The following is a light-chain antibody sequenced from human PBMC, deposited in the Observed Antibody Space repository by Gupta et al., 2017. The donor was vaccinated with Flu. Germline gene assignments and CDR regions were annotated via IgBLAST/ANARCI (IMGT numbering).Light chain of an antibody. Sequence: IQLTHSPSTLSAVVGDRLTIPCRASQSISQWLAWYQQKPGKAPKLLMYKASSLHSGVPSRFSGSGCGREFTLTISSLQPDDLAPYYCQQYDSYSPVTFGGGTKVEIK. CDR1: QSISQW. CDR2: KAS. V-gene: IGKV1-5*03. CDR3: QQYDSYSPVT. J-gene: IGKJ4*01.